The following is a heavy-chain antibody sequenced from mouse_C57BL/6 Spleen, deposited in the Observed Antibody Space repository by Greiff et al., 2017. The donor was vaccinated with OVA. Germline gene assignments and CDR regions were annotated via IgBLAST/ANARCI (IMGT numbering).Heavy chain of an antibody. CDR1: GYSITSGYD. V-gene: IGHV3-1*01. J-gene: IGHJ3*01. CDR3: ARWVSNFSWFAY. D-gene: IGHD2-5*01. Sequence: EVKLQESGPGMVKPSQSLSLTCTVTGYSITSGYDWHCIRHFPGNKLEWMGYISYSGSNNYNPALKSRISITHDTSKKHFFLKFNSVTTEDTATDYCARWVSNFSWFAYWGQGTLVTVSA. CDR2: ISYSGSN.